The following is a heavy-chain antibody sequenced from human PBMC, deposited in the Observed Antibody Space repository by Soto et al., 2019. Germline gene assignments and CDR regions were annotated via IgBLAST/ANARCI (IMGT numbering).Heavy chain of an antibody. J-gene: IGHJ6*02. CDR2: IYYSGST. V-gene: IGHV4-59*08. CDR3: ARLHGYCISSSCHGHYAMDV. CDR1: GGSISSYY. D-gene: IGHD2-2*01. Sequence: SETLSLTCTVSGGSISSYYWSWIRQPPGKGLEWIGYIYYSGSTNYNPSLKSRVTISVDTSKNQFSLKLSSVTAADTAVYYCARLHGYCISSSCHGHYAMDVWGQGTTVT.